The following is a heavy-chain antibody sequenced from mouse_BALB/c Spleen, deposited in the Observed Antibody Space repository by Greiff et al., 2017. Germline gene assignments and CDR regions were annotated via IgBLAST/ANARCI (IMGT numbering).Heavy chain of an antibody. D-gene: IGHD2-14*01. CDR1: GYSITSDYA. CDR2: ISYSGST. V-gene: IGHV3-2*02. CDR3: AILYYRYWYFDV. J-gene: IGHJ1*01. Sequence: EVQLQESGPGLVKPSQSLSLTCTVTGYSITSDYAWNWIRQFPGNKLEWMGYISYSGSTSYNPSLKSRISITRDTSKNQFFLQLNSVTTEDTATYYCAILYYRYWYFDVWGAGTTVTVSS.